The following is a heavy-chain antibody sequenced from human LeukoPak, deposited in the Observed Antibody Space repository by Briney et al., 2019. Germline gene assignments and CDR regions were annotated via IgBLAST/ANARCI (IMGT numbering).Heavy chain of an antibody. J-gene: IGHJ4*02. CDR2: ISSSSSYI. CDR3: ARNIAAAGTYTDDY. D-gene: IGHD6-13*01. Sequence: PGGSLRLSCAASGFTFSRCSMNWVRQAPGKGLEWVSSISSSSSYIYYADSGKGRFTISRDNAKNSPYLQMNSLRAEDTAVYYCARNIAAAGTYTDDYWGQGTRVTVSS. CDR1: GFTFSRCS. V-gene: IGHV3-21*01.